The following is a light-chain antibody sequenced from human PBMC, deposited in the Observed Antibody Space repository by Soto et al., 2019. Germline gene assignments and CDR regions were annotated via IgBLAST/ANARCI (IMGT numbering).Light chain of an antibody. Sequence: DIQMTQSPSSLSASVGDRVTITCRASQGIRNDLGWFQQNPGKAPNRLIYAASSLQSGVPSRFSGSGSGTEFTLTVSSLQPEYFATYYCLQQSSYPPLTFGGRTRVEIK. CDR3: LQQSSYPPLT. CDR1: QGIRND. J-gene: IGKJ4*01. V-gene: IGKV1-17*01. CDR2: AAS.